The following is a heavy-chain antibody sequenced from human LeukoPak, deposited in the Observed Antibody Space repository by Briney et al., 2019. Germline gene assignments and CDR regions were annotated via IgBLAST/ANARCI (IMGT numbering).Heavy chain of an antibody. V-gene: IGHV4-39*07. CDR1: GGSISSSSYY. CDR2: INHSGST. CDR3: ARGLSAGTRQRTPPSLNWYFDL. D-gene: IGHD1-7*01. Sequence: PSETLSLTCTVSGGSISSSSYYWGWIRQPPGKGLEWIGEINHSGSTNYNPSLKSRVTISVDTSKNQFSLKLSSVTAADTAVYYCARGLSAGTRQRTPPSLNWYFDLWGRGTLVTVSS. J-gene: IGHJ2*01.